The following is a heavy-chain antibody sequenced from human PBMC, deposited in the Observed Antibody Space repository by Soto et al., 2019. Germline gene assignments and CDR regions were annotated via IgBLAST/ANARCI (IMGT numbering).Heavy chain of an antibody. J-gene: IGHJ5*02. CDR2: IKSKIDGGTT. CDR1: GFTVSNDW. Sequence: EVQLVESGGGLVEPGGSLRLSCAVSGFTVSNDWMSWVRQAPGKGLEWVGRIKSKIDGGTTDYIAPVKGRLTISRDDSKNTLYLQMNSLRVEDTAVYYCSTVRFSWGQGVLVTVSS. CDR3: STVRFS. V-gene: IGHV3-15*01.